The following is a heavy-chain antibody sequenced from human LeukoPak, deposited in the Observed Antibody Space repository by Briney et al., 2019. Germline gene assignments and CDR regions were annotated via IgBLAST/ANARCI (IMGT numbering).Heavy chain of an antibody. D-gene: IGHD1-26*01. CDR1: GYTFTAYR. CDR2: ISPNSGGT. V-gene: IGHV1-2*02. J-gene: IGHJ3*02. Sequence: GASVKVSCKASGYTFTAYRLYWVRQAPGQGLEWMGWISPNSGGTNFAQKSQGRVTMTRDTSVTTAYIELSSLRSDDTAVYYCARDRGRPDAFDIWGQGTMVTVSS. CDR3: ARDRGRPDAFDI.